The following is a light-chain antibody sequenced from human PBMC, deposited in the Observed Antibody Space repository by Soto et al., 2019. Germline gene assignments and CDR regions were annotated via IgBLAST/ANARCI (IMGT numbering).Light chain of an antibody. CDR1: QTVNST. CDR3: QRYNVWALT. J-gene: IGKJ4*01. Sequence: EIVMTQSPVTLSVSPGHRATLSCRASQTVNSTLAWYQHKPGQTPKLLIYVASTKATGIPARFSGTEAETEFTQPIDRLQYADFTVYNCQRYNVWALTFGGGTKVEVK. V-gene: IGKV3-15*01. CDR2: VAS.